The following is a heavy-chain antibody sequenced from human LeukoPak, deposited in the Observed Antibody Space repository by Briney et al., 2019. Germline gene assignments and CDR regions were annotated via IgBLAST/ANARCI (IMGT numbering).Heavy chain of an antibody. CDR1: GGSISSHY. V-gene: IGHV4-59*08. CDR3: ARLTGGWLQYSFDY. J-gene: IGHJ4*02. Sequence: SETLSLTCTVSGGSISSHYWSWIRQPPGKGLEWIGYIYYSGSTNYNPSLKSRVTISVDTSKNQFSLKLSSVTAADTAVYYCARLTGGWLQYSFDYWGQGTLVTVSS. D-gene: IGHD5-24*01. CDR2: IYYSGST.